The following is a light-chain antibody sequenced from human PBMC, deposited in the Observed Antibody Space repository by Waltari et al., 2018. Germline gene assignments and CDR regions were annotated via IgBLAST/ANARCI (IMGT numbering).Light chain of an antibody. CDR1: QSVGNF. CDR3: QQRGNWAPLT. V-gene: IGKV3-11*01. Sequence: ELVLTQSPATLYLSPGERATISCRASQSVGNFLAWYRQKPGQPPRLVIYDVSHRATGTPARFSGSGSGTDFTLTISTLQPEDFAFYFCQQRGNWAPLTFGGGTEVVIK. CDR2: DVS. J-gene: IGKJ4*01.